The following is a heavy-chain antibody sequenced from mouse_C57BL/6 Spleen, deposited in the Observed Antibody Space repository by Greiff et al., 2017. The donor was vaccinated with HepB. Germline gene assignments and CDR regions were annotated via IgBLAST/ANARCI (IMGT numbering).Heavy chain of an antibody. CDR2: ISTYYGDA. CDR1: GYTFTDYA. D-gene: IGHD1-1*01. Sequence: QVQLKESGPELVRPGVSVKISCKGSGYTFTDYAMHWVKQSHAKSLEWIGVISTYYGDASYNQKFKDKATMTVDKSSSTAYMELARLTSEDSAVYYCARRGVYYYGSSYPHFDYWGQGTTLTVSS. J-gene: IGHJ2*01. V-gene: IGHV1-67*01. CDR3: ARRGVYYYGSSYPHFDY.